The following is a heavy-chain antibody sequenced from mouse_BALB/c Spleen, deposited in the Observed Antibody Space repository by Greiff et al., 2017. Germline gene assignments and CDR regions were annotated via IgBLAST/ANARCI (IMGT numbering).Heavy chain of an antibody. CDR1: GFTFSDYY. Sequence: EVKLVESGGGLVKPGGSLKLSCAASGFTFSDYYMYWVRQTPEKRLEWVATISDGGSYTYYPDSVKGRFTISRDNAKNNLYLQMSSLKSEDTAMYYCAKGDGSPFDYWGQGTTLTVSS. J-gene: IGHJ2*01. CDR3: AKGDGSPFDY. CDR2: ISDGGSYT. D-gene: IGHD1-1*02. V-gene: IGHV5-4*02.